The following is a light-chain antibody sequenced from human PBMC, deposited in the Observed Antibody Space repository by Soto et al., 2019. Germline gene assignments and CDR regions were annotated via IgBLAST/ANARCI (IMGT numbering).Light chain of an antibody. CDR1: QSVNSN. CDR3: QQYNNWLRWT. Sequence: EIVMTQSPATLSVPPGERVTLSCRAIQSVNSNLAWYQQKPGRGPRLLIYDASTRATGIPARFSGSGSGTEFTLTISSLQSEDFAVYYCQQYNNWLRWTFGQGTKV. J-gene: IGKJ1*01. V-gene: IGKV3-15*01. CDR2: DAS.